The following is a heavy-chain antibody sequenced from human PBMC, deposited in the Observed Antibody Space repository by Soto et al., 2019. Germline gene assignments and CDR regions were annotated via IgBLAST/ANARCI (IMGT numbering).Heavy chain of an antibody. V-gene: IGHV5-51*01. CDR2: IYLSDSDT. Sequence: GESLKISCQTSGYSFTNYWIAWVRQMPGKGLEWMGVIYLSDSDTKYSPSFQGQVTISADKSISAAYLQWSSLEASDTAMYYCASGVVVVPSAILFRYWGQGTLVTVSS. CDR3: ASGVVVVPSAILFRY. D-gene: IGHD2-2*02. CDR1: GYSFTNYW. J-gene: IGHJ4*02.